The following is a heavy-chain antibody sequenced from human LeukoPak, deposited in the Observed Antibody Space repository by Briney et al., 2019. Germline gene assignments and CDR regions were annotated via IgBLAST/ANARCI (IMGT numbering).Heavy chain of an antibody. CDR3: ARVDLYVPDY. J-gene: IGHJ4*02. V-gene: IGHV3-7*01. CDR1: AFTFSSHW. CDR2: IKQDGSEK. Sequence: PGGSLRLSCAAAAFTFSSHWMSWVRQAPGKGLEWVANIKQDGSEKYYVDSVKGRFTISRDNAKNSLYLQMNSLRAEDTAVYYCARVDLYVPDYWGQGTLVTVSS. D-gene: IGHD5/OR15-5a*01.